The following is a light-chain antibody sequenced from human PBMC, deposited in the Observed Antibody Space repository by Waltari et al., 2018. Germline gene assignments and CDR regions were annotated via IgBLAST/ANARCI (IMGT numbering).Light chain of an antibody. CDR2: DDD. CDR1: NHGRNN. J-gene: IGLJ2*01. CDR3: QVSDSKNDHVV. V-gene: IGLV3-21*02. Sequence: SYVLTQPPSVSVAPGQTARHPCEGDNHGRNNIHWYQQRPGQAPLLVIYDDDDRPSGIPERFTGGNSGNTATLAISRVEVGDEADYYCQVSDSKNDHVVFGGGTRLTVL.